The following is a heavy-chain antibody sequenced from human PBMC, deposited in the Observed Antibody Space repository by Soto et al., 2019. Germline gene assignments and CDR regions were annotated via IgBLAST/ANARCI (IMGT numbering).Heavy chain of an antibody. Sequence: QVQLQESGPGLVKPSQTLSLTCTVSGGSISSGDYYWSWIRQPPGKGLEWIGYIYYSGSTYYNPSLKSRVTISVDTSKNQFSLKLSSVTAADTAVYYCARDTPNSSGSLTAFDIWGQGTMVTVSS. CDR1: GGSISSGDYY. D-gene: IGHD1-26*01. J-gene: IGHJ3*02. V-gene: IGHV4-30-4*01. CDR3: ARDTPNSSGSLTAFDI. CDR2: IYYSGST.